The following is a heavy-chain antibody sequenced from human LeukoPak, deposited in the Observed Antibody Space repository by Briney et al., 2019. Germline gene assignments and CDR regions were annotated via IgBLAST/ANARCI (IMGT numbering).Heavy chain of an antibody. V-gene: IGHV4-4*07. CDR1: GGFISSYY. D-gene: IGHD2-15*01. Sequence: SETLSLTCTVSGGFISSYYWRWIRQPAAKGLEWIGRIYTSGSTNYNPSLKSRVTMSVDTSKNQFSLKLSSVTAADTAVYYCARALVDPYYFDYWGQGTLVTVSS. CDR2: IYTSGST. CDR3: ARALVDPYYFDY. J-gene: IGHJ4*02.